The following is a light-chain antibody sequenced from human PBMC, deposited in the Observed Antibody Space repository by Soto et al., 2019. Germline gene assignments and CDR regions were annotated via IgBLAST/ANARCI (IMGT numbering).Light chain of an antibody. CDR3: SSYTSSSTLHV. CDR2: EVS. CDR1: SSDVGGYNY. Sequence: SVLTQPASVSGSPGQSITISCTGTSSDVGGYNYVSWYQQHPGKAPKLMIYEVSNRPSGVSNRFSGSKSGNTASLTISGLQAEDEDDYYCSSYTSSSTLHVFGTGTKVTVL. V-gene: IGLV2-14*01. J-gene: IGLJ1*01.